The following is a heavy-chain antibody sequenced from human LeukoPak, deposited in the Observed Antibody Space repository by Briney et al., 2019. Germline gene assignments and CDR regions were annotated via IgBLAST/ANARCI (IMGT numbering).Heavy chain of an antibody. V-gene: IGHV3-7*04. J-gene: IGHJ4*02. D-gene: IGHD1-1*01. CDR2: IKEDGSAT. Sequence: GGSLRLSCAASGFTFSTYWMTWVRQAPGKGPEWVANIKEDGSATYYVDSVKGRFTISRDNAKQSLYLQMNSLRAEHTAVYYCARDSPGYLAYDSWGQGTLVTVSS. CDR1: GFTFSTYW. CDR3: ARDSPGYLAYDS.